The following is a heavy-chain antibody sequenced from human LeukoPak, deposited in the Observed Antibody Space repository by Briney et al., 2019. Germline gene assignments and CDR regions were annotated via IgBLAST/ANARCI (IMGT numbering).Heavy chain of an antibody. V-gene: IGHV3-48*01. J-gene: IGHJ3*02. D-gene: IGHD6-6*01. CDR2: ITSSRSTI. CDR3: AREYSSSSGRAFDI. Sequence: TGGSLRLSCAASGFSLNTYSMNWVRQAPGKGLEWISYITSSRSTIYYADSVKGRFTISRDNAENSLYLQMNSLRADDTAVYYCAREYSSSSGRAFDIRGQGTMVTVSS. CDR1: GFSLNTYS.